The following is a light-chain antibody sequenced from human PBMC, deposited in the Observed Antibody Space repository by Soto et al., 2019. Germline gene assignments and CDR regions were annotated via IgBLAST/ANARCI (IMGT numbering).Light chain of an antibody. CDR2: ATS. V-gene: IGKV3-20*01. J-gene: IGKJ2*01. CDR1: QTVGSSY. CDR3: QQYDNSLYA. Sequence: EIVLTQSPGTLSLSPGERATLSCRASQTVGSSYLAWYQQKPGQPPRPLIYATSSRATGIPDRFSGSGSGTDFTLTISRLEPEDFAVYYCQQYDNSLYAFGQGTKLEIK.